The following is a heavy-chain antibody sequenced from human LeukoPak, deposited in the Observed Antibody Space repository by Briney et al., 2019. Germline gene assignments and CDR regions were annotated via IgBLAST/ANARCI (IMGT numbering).Heavy chain of an antibody. Sequence: ASVKVSCKDSGYTFTGYYMHWVGQAPGQGAEWMGRINPNSGGTKYEQKFQGRVNMTRDTSIRTAYMELRSLRSDDTAVYYCARGGPYYYDSSGYYIGYWGQGTLVTVSS. D-gene: IGHD3-22*01. CDR3: ARGGPYYYDSSGYYIGY. CDR1: GYTFTGYY. V-gene: IGHV1-2*06. J-gene: IGHJ4*02. CDR2: INPNSGGT.